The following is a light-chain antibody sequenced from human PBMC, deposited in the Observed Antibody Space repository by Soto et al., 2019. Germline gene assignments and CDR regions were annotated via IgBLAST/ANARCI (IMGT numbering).Light chain of an antibody. J-gene: IGLJ1*01. CDR2: EVS. CDR1: SSDVGKYDY. V-gene: IGLV2-8*01. CDR3: SSFTSSYTFV. Sequence: QSVLTQPPSASGPPGQSVTISCTGTSSDVGKYDYVSWFQHHPGKAPKLIIYEVSKRPSGVPDRFSGSKSGSTASLTVSGLQTEDEADYYCSSFTSSYTFVFGSGTKVTVL.